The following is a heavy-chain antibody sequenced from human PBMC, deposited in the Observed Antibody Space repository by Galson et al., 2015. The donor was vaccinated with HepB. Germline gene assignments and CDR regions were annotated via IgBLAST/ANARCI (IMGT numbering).Heavy chain of an antibody. CDR2: ISWNSGSI. CDR3: AKDMFSDSSSWYASGMDV. D-gene: IGHD6-13*01. Sequence: LRLSCAASGFTFDDYAMHWVRQAPGKGLEWVSGISWNSGSIGYADSVKGRFTIPRDNAKNSLYLQMNSLRAEDTALYYCAKDMFSDSSSWYASGMDVWGQGTTVTVSS. CDR1: GFTFDDYA. J-gene: IGHJ6*02. V-gene: IGHV3-9*01.